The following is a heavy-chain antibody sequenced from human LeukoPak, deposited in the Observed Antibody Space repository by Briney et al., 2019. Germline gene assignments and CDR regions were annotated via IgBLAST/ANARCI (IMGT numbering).Heavy chain of an antibody. V-gene: IGHV3-13*04. J-gene: IGHJ3*02. CDR3: TREDAHDAFDI. CDR1: GFTFSTYD. CDR2: IGTAGDT. Sequence: GGSLRLSCAASGFTFSTYDMHWVRQATGKGLEWVSTIGTAGDTYYLDSVKGRFTISRQNAKNSLYLHMNSLRAGDTAIYYCTREDAHDAFDIWGQGTMVSVSS. D-gene: IGHD5-24*01.